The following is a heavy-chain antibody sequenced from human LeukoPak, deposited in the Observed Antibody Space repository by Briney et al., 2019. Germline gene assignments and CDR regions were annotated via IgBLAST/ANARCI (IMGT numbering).Heavy chain of an antibody. J-gene: IGHJ3*02. V-gene: IGHV1-8*01. CDR2: MNPNSGNT. D-gene: IGHD5-18*01. CDR1: GYTFTSYD. Sequence: GASVKVSCKASGYTFTSYDINWLRQATGQGLEWMGWMNPNSGNTGYAQKFQGRVTMTRNTSISTAYMELSSLRSEDTAVYYCASWSHSYGRLIDIWGQGTKVTVSS. CDR3: ASWSHSYGRLIDI.